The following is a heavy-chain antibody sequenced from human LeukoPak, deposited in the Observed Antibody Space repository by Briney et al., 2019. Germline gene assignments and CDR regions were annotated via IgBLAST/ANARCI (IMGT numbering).Heavy chain of an antibody. J-gene: IGHJ4*02. CDR3: AKDPGGDSSGWLGFDY. V-gene: IGHV3-7*01. D-gene: IGHD6-19*01. Sequence: GGSLRLSCAASGFTFSSYWMSWVRQAPGKGLEWVANIKQDGSEKYYADSVKGRFTISRDNSKNTLYLQMNSLRAEDTAVYYCAKDPGGDSSGWLGFDYWGQGTLVTVSS. CDR1: GFTFSSYW. CDR2: IKQDGSEK.